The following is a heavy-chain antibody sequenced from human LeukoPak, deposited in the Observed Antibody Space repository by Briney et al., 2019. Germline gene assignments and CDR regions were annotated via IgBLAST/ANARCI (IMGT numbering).Heavy chain of an antibody. CDR2: INPSGGST. CDR1: GFTFTNYN. D-gene: IGHD3-10*01. CDR3: ARGTITILFYYMDV. Sequence: ASVKVSCKASGFTFTNYNLHWVRQAPGQRLEWMGIINPSGGSTNYAQNFQGRVTMTRDTSTSTVYMELSSLRSEDTAVYYCARGTITILFYYMDVWGKGTTVTVSS. J-gene: IGHJ6*03. V-gene: IGHV1-46*01.